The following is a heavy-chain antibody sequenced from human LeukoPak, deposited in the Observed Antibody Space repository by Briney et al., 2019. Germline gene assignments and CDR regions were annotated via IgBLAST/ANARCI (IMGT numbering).Heavy chain of an antibody. CDR3: ARGSHRWATTNGNFDY. CDR2: ISYDGSNK. D-gene: IGHD1-1*01. J-gene: IGHJ4*02. V-gene: IGHV3-30*04. Sequence: GGSLRLSCAASGFTFRSYAMHWVRQASGKGLEWEAVISYDGSNKYYIDSVKGRFTISRDNSKNTLYLQMNSLRTEDTAMYYCARGSHRWATTNGNFDYWGQGTLVTVSS. CDR1: GFTFRSYA.